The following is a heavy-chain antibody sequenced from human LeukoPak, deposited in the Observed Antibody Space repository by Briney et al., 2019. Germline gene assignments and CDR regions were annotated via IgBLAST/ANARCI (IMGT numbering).Heavy chain of an antibody. CDR2: IWYDGSNK. D-gene: IGHD6-19*01. CDR3: AKAVEGAFDY. CDR1: GFTFSSYG. V-gene: IGHV3-33*06. Sequence: GESLRLSCAASGFTFSSYGMHWVRQAPGKGLEWVAVIWYDGSNKYYADSVKGRFTISRDNSKNTLYLQMNSLRAEDTAVYYCAKAVEGAFDYWGQGTLVTVSS. J-gene: IGHJ4*02.